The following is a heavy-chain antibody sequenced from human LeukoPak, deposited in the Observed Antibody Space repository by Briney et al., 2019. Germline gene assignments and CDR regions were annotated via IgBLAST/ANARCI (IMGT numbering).Heavy chain of an antibody. D-gene: IGHD5-18*01. CDR2: IYPADSDT. V-gene: IGHV5-51*01. Sequence: GESLKISCKGSGYNFISNWIGWVRQMPGKGLECMGIIYPADSDTRYRPSFQGQVTITADKSISTAYLQWNSLKASDTAMYYCARSAGYTYGYDWGQGTLVTVSS. CDR1: GYNFISNW. CDR3: ARSAGYTYGYD. J-gene: IGHJ4*02.